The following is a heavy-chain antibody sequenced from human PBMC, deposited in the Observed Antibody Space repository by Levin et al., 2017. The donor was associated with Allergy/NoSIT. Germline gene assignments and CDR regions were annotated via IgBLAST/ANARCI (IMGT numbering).Heavy chain of an antibody. CDR1: GFSFETYS. J-gene: IGHJ4*02. CDR3: AREQKFVYYFDS. CDR2: ISSTGSVI. V-gene: IGHV3-48*01. Sequence: GGSLRLSCAASGFSFETYSMYWVRQAPGKGLEWISYISSTGSVIFYADSVKGRFTISRDNVNSSLYLQMNDLRAGDTAVYYCAREQKFVYYFDSWGQGALVTVSS. D-gene: IGHD3-10*01.